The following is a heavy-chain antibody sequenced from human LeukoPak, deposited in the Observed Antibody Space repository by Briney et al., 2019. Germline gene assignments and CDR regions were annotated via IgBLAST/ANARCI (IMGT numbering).Heavy chain of an antibody. J-gene: IGHJ4*02. CDR1: GYTFTGYY. CDR3: ARNPPYTAYDY. V-gene: IGHV1-2*02. CDR2: INPNSGGT. Sequence: ASVKVSSKASGYTFTGYYMHWVRQAPGQGLEWMGWINPNSGGTNYAQKFQGRVTMTRNTSISTAYMELSRLRSDDTAVYYCARNPPYTAYDYWGQGTLVTVSS. D-gene: IGHD5-18*01.